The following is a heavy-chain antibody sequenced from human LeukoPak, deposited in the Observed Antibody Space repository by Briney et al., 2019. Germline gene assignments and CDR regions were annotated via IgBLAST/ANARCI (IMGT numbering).Heavy chain of an antibody. CDR3: AKSNSPGIAVAGTFDI. J-gene: IGHJ3*02. D-gene: IGHD6-19*01. V-gene: IGHV3-7*03. Sequence: GGSLRLSCSASGFSFSNYAMYWVRQAPGKGLEWVANIKQGGSEKYYVDSVKGRFTISRDNAKNSLYLQMNSLRAEDTALYYCAKSNSPGIAVAGTFDIWGQGTMVTVSS. CDR2: IKQGGSEK. CDR1: GFSFSNYA.